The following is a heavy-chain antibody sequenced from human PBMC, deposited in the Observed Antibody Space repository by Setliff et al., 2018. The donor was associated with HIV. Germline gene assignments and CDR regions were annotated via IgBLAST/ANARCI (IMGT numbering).Heavy chain of an antibody. J-gene: IGHJ4*02. CDR3: ARVRRGSSARAPFDS. D-gene: IGHD6-6*01. CDR2: INHSGTT. Sequence: SETLSLTCAVYGGSLSGYYWTWIRQPPGKGLEWIGEINHSGTTDYNPSLKSRVTISLDTSKNHLFLKLTSVTDADTAVYYCARVRRGSSARAPFDSWGQGALVTVSS. CDR1: GGSLSGYY. V-gene: IGHV4-34*01.